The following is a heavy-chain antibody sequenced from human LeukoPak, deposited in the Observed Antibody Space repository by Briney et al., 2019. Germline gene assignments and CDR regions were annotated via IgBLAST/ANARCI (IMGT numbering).Heavy chain of an antibody. CDR3: ARDPRTGYFDL. Sequence: SETLSLTCTVSGGSINSYYWSWIRQPPGKGLEWIGHIYYTGSTHYNPSLKSRVTISVDTSKNQFSLKLSSVTAADTAVYYCARDPRTGYFDLWGRGTLDPVSS. J-gene: IGHJ2*01. D-gene: IGHD1-14*01. CDR1: GGSINSYY. CDR2: IYYTGST. V-gene: IGHV4-59*01.